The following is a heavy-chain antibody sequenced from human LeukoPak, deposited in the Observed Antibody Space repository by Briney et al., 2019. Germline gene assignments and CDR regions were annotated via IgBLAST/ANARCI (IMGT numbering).Heavy chain of an antibody. D-gene: IGHD3-10*01. V-gene: IGHV5-51*01. CDR2: IYPGDSDT. CDR3: ARLFTMVRGVIRHYYYYYMDV. Sequence: GESLKISCKGSGYSFTSYWIGWVRQMPGKGLEWMGIIYPGDSDTRYSLSFQGQVTISADKSISTAYLQWSSLKASDTAMYYCARLFTMVRGVIRHYYYYYMDVWGKGTTVTVSS. J-gene: IGHJ6*03. CDR1: GYSFTSYW.